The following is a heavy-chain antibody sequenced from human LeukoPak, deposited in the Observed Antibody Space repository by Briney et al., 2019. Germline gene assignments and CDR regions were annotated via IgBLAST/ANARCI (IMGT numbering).Heavy chain of an antibody. J-gene: IGHJ4*02. CDR3: ARTADYYDSSGYYSSFDY. V-gene: IGHV5-51*01. D-gene: IGHD3-22*01. Sequence: GESLKISCKGSGYSFTSYWIGWVRQMPGKGLEWMGIIYPGDSGTRYSPSFQGQVTISADKSISTAYLQWSSLKASDTAMYYCARTADYYDSSGYYSSFDYWGQGTLVTVSS. CDR2: IYPGDSGT. CDR1: GYSFTSYW.